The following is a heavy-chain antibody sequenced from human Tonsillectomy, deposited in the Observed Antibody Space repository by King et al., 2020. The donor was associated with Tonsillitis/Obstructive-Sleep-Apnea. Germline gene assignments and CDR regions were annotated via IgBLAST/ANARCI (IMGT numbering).Heavy chain of an antibody. CDR3: ARGGLDMATLTTYHYYMDV. V-gene: IGHV1-69*01. Sequence: VQLVESGVEVKKPGSSVKVSCEASGGTLRGHALSWVRQAPGQGLEWIGGIDTIFRTTKYAPKFQGRLTITADGAATTAYMERSSLTSEDTAIYYCARGGLDMATLTTYHYYMDVWGEGTTVTVSS. J-gene: IGHJ6*03. CDR2: IDTIFRTT. CDR1: GGTLRGHA. D-gene: IGHD5-24*01.